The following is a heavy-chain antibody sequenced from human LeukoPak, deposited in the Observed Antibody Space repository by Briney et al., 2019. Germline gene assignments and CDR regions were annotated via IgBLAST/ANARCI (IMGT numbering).Heavy chain of an antibody. CDR1: GYSFTSYW. J-gene: IGHJ6*03. V-gene: IGHV5-51*01. CDR2: IYPGDSDT. CDR3: ARTGPMVRGADYYYMDV. Sequence: GESLKISCKGSGYSFTSYWIGWVRQMPGKGLEWMGIIYPGDSDTRYSPSFQGQVTISADKSISTAYLQWSSLKASDTAMYYCARTGPMVRGADYYYMDVWGKGTTVTVSS. D-gene: IGHD3-10*01.